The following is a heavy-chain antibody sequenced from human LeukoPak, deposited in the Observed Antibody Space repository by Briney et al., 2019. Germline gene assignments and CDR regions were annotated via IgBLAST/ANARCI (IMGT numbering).Heavy chain of an antibody. CDR1: GFTFSSYA. CDR3: AKSQGSGYPYYFDP. Sequence: GGSLRLSCAASGFTFSSYAMHWVRQAPGKGLEWVAVISYDGSNKYYADSVKGRFTISRDNSKNTLFLQLNSLRAEDTAVYYCAKSQGSGYPYYFDPWGQGSLVTVSS. D-gene: IGHD1-26*01. V-gene: IGHV3-30-3*02. J-gene: IGHJ5*02. CDR2: ISYDGSNK.